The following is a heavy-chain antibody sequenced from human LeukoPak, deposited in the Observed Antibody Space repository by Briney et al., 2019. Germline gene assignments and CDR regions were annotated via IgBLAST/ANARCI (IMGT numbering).Heavy chain of an antibody. CDR2: IKQDGSEK. J-gene: IGHJ4*02. V-gene: IGHV3-7*01. CDR1: GFTFSSYW. Sequence: SGGSLRLSCAASGFTFSSYWMSWVRQAPGKGLEWVANIKQDGSEKNYVDSVKGRFTISRDNAKNSLELQMNSLRDEDTAVYYCARAGGYASSWAYWGQGILVTVSS. CDR3: ARAGGYASSWAY. D-gene: IGHD5-12*01.